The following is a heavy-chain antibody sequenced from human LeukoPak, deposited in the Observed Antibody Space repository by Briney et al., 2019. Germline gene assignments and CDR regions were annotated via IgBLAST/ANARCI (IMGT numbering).Heavy chain of an antibody. V-gene: IGHV3-53*01. J-gene: IGHJ2*01. CDR1: GFTVSSNY. D-gene: IGHD6-13*01. CDR3: ARAAYSSTWYSRYFDL. CDR2: IYSGGST. Sequence: GGSLRLSCAASGFTVSSNYMSWVRQAPGKGLEWVSVIYSGGSTYYADSVKGRFTISRDNSKSTLYIQMNSLRAEDTAVYYCARAAYSSTWYSRYFDLWGRGTLVTVSS.